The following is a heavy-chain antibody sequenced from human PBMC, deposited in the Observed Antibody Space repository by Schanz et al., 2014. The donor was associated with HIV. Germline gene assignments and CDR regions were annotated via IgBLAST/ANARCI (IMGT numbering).Heavy chain of an antibody. CDR3: AKDRITGTTGVPYYYYGMDV. CDR1: GFSFSDYW. CDR2: IWYDGSNK. D-gene: IGHD1-7*01. Sequence: VQLVESGGGLVQPGGSLTLSCAASGFSFSDYWMHWVRQVPGKGLGWVAVIWYDGSNKYYADSVKGRFTISRDNSKNTLYLQMNSLRAEDTAVYYCAKDRITGTTGVPYYYYGMDVWGQGTTVTVSS. J-gene: IGHJ6*02. V-gene: IGHV3-30*02.